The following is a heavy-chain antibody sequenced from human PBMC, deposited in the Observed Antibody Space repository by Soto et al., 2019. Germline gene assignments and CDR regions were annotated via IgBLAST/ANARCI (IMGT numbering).Heavy chain of an antibody. D-gene: IGHD3-10*01. CDR2: IYYSGST. CDR1: GGSISSDDYY. V-gene: IGHV4-30-4*01. CDR3: ARAVWFGELNWFDP. J-gene: IGHJ5*02. Sequence: QVQLQESGPGLVKPSQTLSLTCTVSGGSISSDDYYWSWIRQPPGKGLEWIGYIYYSGSTDYNPSLRSRVTISVDTAKSQFALKLSSVTAADTAVYYCARAVWFGELNWFDPWGQGTLVTVSS.